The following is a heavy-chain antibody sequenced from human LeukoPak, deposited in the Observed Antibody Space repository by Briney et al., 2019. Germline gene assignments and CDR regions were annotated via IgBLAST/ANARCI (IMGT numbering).Heavy chain of an antibody. V-gene: IGHV3-48*03. CDR3: AREGRGTTTSLDSSYFDY. CDR1: GFTFSSYE. Sequence: PGGSVRLSCAASGFTFSSYEMNWVRQAPGKGLEWVSCISSSGSTIYYADSVKGRFTISRDNAKNSLYLQMNSLRAEDTAVYYCAREGRGTTTSLDSSYFDYWGQGTLVTVSS. J-gene: IGHJ4*02. D-gene: IGHD1-26*01. CDR2: ISSSGSTI.